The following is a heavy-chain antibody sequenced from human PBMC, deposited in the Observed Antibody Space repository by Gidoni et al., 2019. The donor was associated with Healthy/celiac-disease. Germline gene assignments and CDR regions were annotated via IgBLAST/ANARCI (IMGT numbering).Heavy chain of an antibody. CDR1: GCTLRSKD. CDR2: ISGSSDSPGST. Sequence: EVQLLESGGGWVQHGGWLRLSCAASGCTLRSKDMSWVRQAPGKGLVWVSSISGSSDSPGSTYYADSVEGRFTISRDDSKNTLYLQMSSLRAEDTAVYYCANDVSGFGDYVRLHYWGQGTLVTVSS. CDR3: ANDVSGFGDYVRLHY. D-gene: IGHD4-17*01. V-gene: IGHV3-23*01. J-gene: IGHJ4*02.